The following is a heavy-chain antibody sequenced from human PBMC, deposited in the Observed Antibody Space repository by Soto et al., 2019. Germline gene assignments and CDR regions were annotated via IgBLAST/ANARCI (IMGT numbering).Heavy chain of an antibody. V-gene: IGHV4-4*02. CDR2: IYHSGST. Sequence: SETLSLTCAVSGGSISSSNWWSWVRQPPGKGLEWIGEIYHSGSTNYNPSLKSRVTISVDKSKNQFSLKLSSVTAADTAVYYCARDLEYYYDSSGYQWGQGTLVTVSS. CDR1: GGSISSSNW. CDR3: ARDLEYYYDSSGYQ. J-gene: IGHJ4*02. D-gene: IGHD3-22*01.